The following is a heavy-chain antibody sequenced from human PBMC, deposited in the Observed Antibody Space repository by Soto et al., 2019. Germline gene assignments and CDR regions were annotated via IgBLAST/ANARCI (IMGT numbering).Heavy chain of an antibody. D-gene: IGHD5-12*01. CDR2: IIPIFGTA. CDR1: GYTFTGYY. V-gene: IGHV1-69*13. Sequence: SVKVSCKASGYTFTGYYMHWVRQAPGQGLEWMGGIIPIFGTANYAQKFQGRVTITADESTSTAYMELSSLRSEDTAVYYCARDSGYSGNALDYWGQGTLVTVSS. CDR3: ARDSGYSGNALDY. J-gene: IGHJ4*02.